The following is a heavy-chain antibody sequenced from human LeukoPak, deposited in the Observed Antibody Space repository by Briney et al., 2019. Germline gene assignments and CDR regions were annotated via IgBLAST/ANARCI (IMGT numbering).Heavy chain of an antibody. D-gene: IGHD3-10*01. CDR1: GYTVTGYY. J-gene: IGHJ4*02. CDR2: INPNSGGT. Sequence: ASVNVSCKASGYTVTGYYMHWVRQAPGQGLEWMGWINPNSGGTNYAQKFQGRVTMTRDTSTSTAYMELSRLRSDDTAVYYCARDESGSGSYYNAYWGQGTLVTVSS. CDR3: ARDESGSGSYYNAY. V-gene: IGHV1-2*02.